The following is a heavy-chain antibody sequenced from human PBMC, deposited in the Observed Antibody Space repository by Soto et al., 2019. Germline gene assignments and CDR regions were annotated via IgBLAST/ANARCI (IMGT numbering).Heavy chain of an antibody. V-gene: IGHV2-70*01. D-gene: IGHD3-10*01. Sequence: SGPPLVNPTQSLILTCTFSGLSLSTSGMCVSWIGQPPGKALEWLALIDWDDDKYYSTSLNTRLTISTDTLINQVVLTMTNMDPVDTATYYCARGVRGVMNPDVWGQGTPVTVSS. CDR2: IDWDDDK. CDR1: GLSLSTSGMC. CDR3: ARGVRGVMNPDV. J-gene: IGHJ6*02.